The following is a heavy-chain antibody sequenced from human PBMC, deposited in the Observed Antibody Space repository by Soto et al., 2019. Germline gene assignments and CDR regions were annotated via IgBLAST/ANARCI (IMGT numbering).Heavy chain of an antibody. CDR3: ARGPAIFGVVTIYYYGMDV. J-gene: IGHJ6*02. V-gene: IGHV3-30-3*01. CDR2: ISYDGSNK. Sequence: SLRLSCAASGFTFSNYAMHWVRQAPGKGLEWVALISYDGSNKYYADSVKGQFTISRDSSKNTLYLQMNSMRAEDTAVYYCARGPAIFGVVTIYYYGMDVWGQGTTVTVSS. CDR1: GFTFSNYA. D-gene: IGHD3-3*01.